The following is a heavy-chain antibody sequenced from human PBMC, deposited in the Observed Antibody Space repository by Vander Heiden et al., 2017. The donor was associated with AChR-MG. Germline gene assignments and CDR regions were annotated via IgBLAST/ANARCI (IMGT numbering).Heavy chain of an antibody. CDR2: IYHSGST. D-gene: IGHD6-6*01. V-gene: IGHV4-38-2*01. CDR1: GYSISRGYY. CDR3: ARVSPPYSSSSLFDY. J-gene: IGHJ4*02. Sequence: QVQLQESGPGLVKPSETLSLTCAVSGYSISRGYYWGWIRQPPGKGLEWIGSIYHSGSTYYNPSLKSRVTISVDTSKNQFSLKLSSVTAADTAVYYCARVSPPYSSSSLFDYWGQGTLVTVSS.